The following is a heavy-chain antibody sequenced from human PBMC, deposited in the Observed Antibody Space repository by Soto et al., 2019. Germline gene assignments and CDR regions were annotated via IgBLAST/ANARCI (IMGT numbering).Heavy chain of an antibody. CDR3: ARGAIPLAPGVRDYGMDV. V-gene: IGHV4-59*01. CDR2: IYYSGST. Sequence: SETLSLTCTVSGGSISGYYWSWIRQPPGKGLEWIGYIYYSGSTNYNPSLKSRVTISVDTSKNQFSLKLSSVTAADTAVYYCARGAIPLAPGVRDYGMDVWGQGNTVTSPQ. CDR1: GGSISGYY. J-gene: IGHJ6*01. D-gene: IGHD3-10*01.